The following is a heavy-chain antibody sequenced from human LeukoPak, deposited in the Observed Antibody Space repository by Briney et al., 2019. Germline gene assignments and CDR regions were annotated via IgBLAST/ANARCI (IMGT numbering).Heavy chain of an antibody. J-gene: IGHJ4*02. CDR1: GFTFSSYG. CDR2: IWYDGSNK. CDR3: ARDQDGQQLAY. Sequence: PGGSLRLSCAASGFTFSSYGMHWVRQAPGKGLEWVAVIWYDGSNKYYADSVKGRFTISRDNSKNTLYLQMNSLRAEDTAVYYCARDQDGQQLAYWGQGTLVTVSS. D-gene: IGHD6-13*01. V-gene: IGHV3-33*01.